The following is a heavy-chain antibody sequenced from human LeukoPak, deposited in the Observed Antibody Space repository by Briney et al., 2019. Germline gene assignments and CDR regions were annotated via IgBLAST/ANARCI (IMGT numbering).Heavy chain of an antibody. V-gene: IGHV3-23*01. CDR2: INENARNT. Sequence: PGGSLRLSCAASGFTFKEYGMSWVRQAPGKGLEWVSTINENARNTHYADSVQGRFTISRDNSKNTLLLQTNSLRVDDTALYYCTKGDGGWYPIDYWGQGTLVIVSS. D-gene: IGHD6-19*01. J-gene: IGHJ4*02. CDR3: TKGDGGWYPIDY. CDR1: GFTFKEYG.